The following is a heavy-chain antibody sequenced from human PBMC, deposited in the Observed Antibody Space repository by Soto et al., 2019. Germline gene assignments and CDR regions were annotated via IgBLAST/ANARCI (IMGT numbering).Heavy chain of an antibody. V-gene: IGHV3-23*01. J-gene: IGHJ4*02. Sequence: GGSLRLSCAASGFTFSTYAMAWVRQAPGKGLEWVSGVSASGLNTDYADPVKGRFYISRDNSKNTVSLQMNSLRAEDTAVYYCANGPYPYYFDYWGQGTLVTVSS. CDR2: VSASGLNT. CDR3: ANGPYPYYFDY. CDR1: GFTFSTYA.